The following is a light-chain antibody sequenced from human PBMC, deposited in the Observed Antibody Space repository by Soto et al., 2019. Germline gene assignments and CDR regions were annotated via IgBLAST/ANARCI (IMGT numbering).Light chain of an antibody. CDR2: GNN. Sequence: QSVLTQPPSVSGAPGQRVTFSCTGSSSNIGAGFDVHWYQQLPGTAPKLLIYGNNNRPSGVPDRFSGSKSGTSASLAITGLQAEDEADYYCQSYDTSLSGLYVFGTGTKVTVL. J-gene: IGLJ1*01. V-gene: IGLV1-40*01. CDR3: QSYDTSLSGLYV. CDR1: SSNIGAGFD.